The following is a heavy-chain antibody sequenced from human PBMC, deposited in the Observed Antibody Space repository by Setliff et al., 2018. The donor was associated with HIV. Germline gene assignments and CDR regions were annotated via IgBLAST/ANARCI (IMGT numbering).Heavy chain of an antibody. CDR3: AKAPFGGYFDL. CDR2: ISSSGSTI. Sequence: PGGSLRLSCAASGFTFSSYTMNWVRQAPGKGLEWVSYISSSGSTIYYADSVKGRFTISRDNAKSSLYLQMNSLRAEDMSLYYCAKAPFGGYFDLWGRGTLVTVSS. J-gene: IGHJ2*01. D-gene: IGHD3-10*01. V-gene: IGHV3-48*04. CDR1: GFTFSSYT.